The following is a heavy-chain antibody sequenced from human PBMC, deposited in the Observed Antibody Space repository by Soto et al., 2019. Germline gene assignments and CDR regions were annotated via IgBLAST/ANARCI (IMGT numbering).Heavy chain of an antibody. CDR1: GDSVSSNSAA. CDR2: TYYRSKWYN. V-gene: IGHV6-1*01. Sequence: PSQTLSLTCAISGDSVSSNSAAWNWIRQSPSRGLEWLGRTYYRSKWYNDYAVSVKSRITINPDTSKNQFSLQLNSVTPEDTAVYYCARDFTYYDFWSGYYGAYYYGMDVWGQGTTVTVLL. D-gene: IGHD3-3*01. CDR3: ARDFTYYDFWSGYYGAYYYGMDV. J-gene: IGHJ6*02.